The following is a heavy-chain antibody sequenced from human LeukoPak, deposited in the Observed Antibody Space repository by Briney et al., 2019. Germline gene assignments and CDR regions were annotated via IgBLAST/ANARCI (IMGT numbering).Heavy chain of an antibody. CDR2: INAGNGNT. Sequence: ASVKVSCKASGYTFTSYAMHWVRQAPGQRLEWMGWINAGNGNTKYSQKFQGRVTITRDTSASTAYMELRSLRSDDTAVYYCARSDRGSSWYMYDPWGQGTLVTVSS. J-gene: IGHJ5*02. CDR1: GYTFTSYA. D-gene: IGHD6-13*01. V-gene: IGHV1-3*01. CDR3: ARSDRGSSWYMYDP.